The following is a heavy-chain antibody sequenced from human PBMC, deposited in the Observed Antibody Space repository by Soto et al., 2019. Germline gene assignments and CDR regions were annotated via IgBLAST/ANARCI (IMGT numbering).Heavy chain of an antibody. CDR3: ARRTVAGAFDI. CDR2: IYYSGST. D-gene: IGHD4-17*01. V-gene: IGHV4-59*01. J-gene: IGHJ3*02. Sequence: SETLSLTCTVSGGSISSYYWSWIRQPPGKGLEWIGYIYYSGSTNYNPSLKSRVTISVDTSKNQFSLKLSSVTAADTAVYYCARRTVAGAFDIWGQGKMVTVSS. CDR1: GGSISSYY.